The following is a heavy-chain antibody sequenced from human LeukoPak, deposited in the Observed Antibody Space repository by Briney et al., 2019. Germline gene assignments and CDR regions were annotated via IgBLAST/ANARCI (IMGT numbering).Heavy chain of an antibody. CDR2: INHSGST. CDR1: GGSINISNYY. Sequence: SETLSLTCTVSGGSINISNYYWSWIRQPAGKGLEWIGEINHSGSTNYNPSLKSRVTISVDTSKNQFSLKLSSVTAADTAVYYCARLSNFGVVIPNWFDPWGQGTLVTVSS. J-gene: IGHJ5*02. CDR3: ARLSNFGVVIPNWFDP. D-gene: IGHD3-3*01. V-gene: IGHV4-61*09.